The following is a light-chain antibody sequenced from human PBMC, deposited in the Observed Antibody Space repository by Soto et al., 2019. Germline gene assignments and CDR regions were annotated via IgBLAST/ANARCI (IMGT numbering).Light chain of an antibody. Sequence: DIQMTQSPSTLSASVGDRVTITCRASQSISGWLAWYQQKPGKAPKLLIYDAYSLEGGVPSRFSGSGSGTEFTLTISSLQPDDFATYYCQQYNSYSWTFGQGTKVEIK. CDR1: QSISGW. J-gene: IGKJ1*01. CDR3: QQYNSYSWT. V-gene: IGKV1-5*01. CDR2: DAY.